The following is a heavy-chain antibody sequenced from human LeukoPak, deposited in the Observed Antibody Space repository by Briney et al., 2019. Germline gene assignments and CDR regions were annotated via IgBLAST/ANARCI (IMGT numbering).Heavy chain of an antibody. D-gene: IGHD4-17*01. Sequence: SETLSLTCTVSGGFISGGDYYWSWIRQPPGKGPEWIGYIYYSGSTSYNPSLKSRLTISLDTSKNQFSLKLKSVTAADTAVYYCARRKVTTDLDYWGQGTLVTVSS. CDR2: IYYSGST. J-gene: IGHJ4*02. CDR3: ARRKVTTDLDY. V-gene: IGHV4-30-4*01. CDR1: GGFISGGDYY.